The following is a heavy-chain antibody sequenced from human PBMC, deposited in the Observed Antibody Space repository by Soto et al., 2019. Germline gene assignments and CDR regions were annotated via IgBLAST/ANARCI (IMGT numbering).Heavy chain of an antibody. V-gene: IGHV1-58*01. J-gene: IGHJ4*02. Sequence: ASVKVSCKASGFTFTSSAVQWVRQARGQRLEWIGWIVVGSGNTNYAQKFQERVTITRDMPTSTAYMELSSLRSEDTAVYYCAAGLFTRPKFDYWGQGTLVTVSS. CDR1: GFTFTSSA. D-gene: IGHD6-25*01. CDR3: AAGLFTRPKFDY. CDR2: IVVGSGNT.